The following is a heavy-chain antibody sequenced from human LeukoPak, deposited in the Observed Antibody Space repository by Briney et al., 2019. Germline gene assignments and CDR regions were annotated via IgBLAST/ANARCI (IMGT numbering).Heavy chain of an antibody. Sequence: PGGSLRLSCAASGFTFSSYSMNWVRQAPGKGLERVSSISSSSSYIYYTDSVKGRFTISRDNAKNSLYLQMNSLRAEDTAVYYCARDWDSGYGYYYYYGMDVWGQGTTVTVSS. V-gene: IGHV3-21*01. CDR2: ISSSSSYI. J-gene: IGHJ6*02. D-gene: IGHD5-12*01. CDR3: ARDWDSGYGYYYYYGMDV. CDR1: GFTFSSYS.